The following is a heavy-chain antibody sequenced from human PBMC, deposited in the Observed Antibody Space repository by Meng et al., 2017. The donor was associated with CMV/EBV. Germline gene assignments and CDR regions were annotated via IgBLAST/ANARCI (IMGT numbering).Heavy chain of an antibody. Sequence: ASVKVSCKASGYTFTSYDINWVRQAPGQGLEWMGWINPNSGGTNYAQKFQGRVTMTRDTSISTAYMELSRLRSDDTAVYYCARLGSGSYLEYYFDYWGQGTLVTVSS. D-gene: IGHD1-26*01. CDR2: INPNSGGT. CDR3: ARLGSGSYLEYYFDY. V-gene: IGHV1-2*02. CDR1: GYTFTSYD. J-gene: IGHJ4*02.